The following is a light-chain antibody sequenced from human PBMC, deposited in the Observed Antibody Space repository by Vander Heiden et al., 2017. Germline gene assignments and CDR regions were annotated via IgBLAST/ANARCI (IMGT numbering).Light chain of an antibody. CDR3: QRRSNWEIT. V-gene: IGKV3-11*01. J-gene: IGKJ5*01. CDR2: DAS. Sequence: EIVLTQSPATLSLSPGERATLSCRASRSVSCYLAWYQQKPGQAPRLLIYDASNRATGIPARFSGSGSGTDFTLTISSLEPEDFAVYYCQRRSNWEITFGQGTRLEIK. CDR1: RSVSCY.